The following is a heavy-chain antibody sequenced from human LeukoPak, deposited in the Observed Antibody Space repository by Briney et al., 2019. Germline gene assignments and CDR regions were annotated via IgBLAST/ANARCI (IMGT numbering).Heavy chain of an antibody. CDR3: AKDPYDSSGYYFPGAFDI. CDR2: ISYDGSNK. Sequence: PGRSLRLSCAASGFTFSNYGMHWVRQAPGKGLEWVAVISYDGSNKYYADSVKGRFTISRDNSKNTLYLQMNSLRAEDTAVYYCAKDPYDSSGYYFPGAFDIWGQGTMVTVSS. CDR1: GFTFSNYG. V-gene: IGHV3-30*18. J-gene: IGHJ3*02. D-gene: IGHD3-22*01.